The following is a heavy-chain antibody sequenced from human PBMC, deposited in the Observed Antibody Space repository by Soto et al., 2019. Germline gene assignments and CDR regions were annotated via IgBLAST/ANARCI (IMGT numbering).Heavy chain of an antibody. V-gene: IGHV1-69*02. CDR3: ASSYGSGYRAFDY. J-gene: IGHJ4*02. Sequence: QVQLVQSGAEVKRPGSSVKVSCKASGDTFSFYSINWVRQAPGLGLEWMGRINPILSMSNYAQRFQGRVRMTADKSRTTAYMELSGLRSDDTAIYYCASSYGSGYRAFDYWGQGALVTVSS. CDR1: GDTFSFYS. D-gene: IGHD3-10*01. CDR2: INPILSMS.